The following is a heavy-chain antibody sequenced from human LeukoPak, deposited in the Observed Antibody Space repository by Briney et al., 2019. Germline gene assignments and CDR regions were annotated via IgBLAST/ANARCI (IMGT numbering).Heavy chain of an antibody. Sequence: GGSLRLSCAASGFTFSSYAMTWVRQAPGKGLEWVSSISNSGGSTYYADSVKGRFTISRDNAKNTLYLQMNSLRAEDTAVYYCTRESGSSRFFDFWGQGTPVTVSS. D-gene: IGHD6-6*01. CDR3: TRESGSSRFFDF. J-gene: IGHJ4*02. CDR2: ISNSGGST. CDR1: GFTFSSYA. V-gene: IGHV3-23*01.